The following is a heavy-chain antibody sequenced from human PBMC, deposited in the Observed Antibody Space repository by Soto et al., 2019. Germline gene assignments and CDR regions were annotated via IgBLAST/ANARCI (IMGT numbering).Heavy chain of an antibody. Sequence: SETLSLTCTVSGGSISSYYWSWIRQPPGKGLEWIGYIYYSGSTNYNPSLKSRVTISVDTSKNQFSLKLSSVTAADTAVYYCARDYYGSGSYYMGYYYYMDVWGKGTTVTVSS. CDR3: ARDYYGSGSYYMGYYYYMDV. D-gene: IGHD3-10*01. CDR2: IYYSGST. J-gene: IGHJ6*03. V-gene: IGHV4-59*01. CDR1: GGSISSYY.